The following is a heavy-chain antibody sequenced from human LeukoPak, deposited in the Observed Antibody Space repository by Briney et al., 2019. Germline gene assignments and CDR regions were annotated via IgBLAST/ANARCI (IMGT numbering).Heavy chain of an antibody. CDR3: ARDWYSSSWYYFDY. J-gene: IGHJ4*02. D-gene: IGHD6-13*01. CDR1: GFTFRSYG. CDR2: IWHDGSNK. Sequence: PGGSLRLSCAASGFTFRSYGMHWVRQAPGKGLAWVAVIWHDGSNKYYADSVKGRFTISRDNSKNTLYLQMNSLRAEDTAVYYCARDWYSSSWYYFDYWGQGTLVTVSS. V-gene: IGHV3-33*01.